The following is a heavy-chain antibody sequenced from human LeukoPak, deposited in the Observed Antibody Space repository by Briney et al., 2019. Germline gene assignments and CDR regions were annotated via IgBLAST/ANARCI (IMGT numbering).Heavy chain of an antibody. D-gene: IGHD4-17*01. Sequence: ASVKVSGKASGYTFTGYYMHWVRQAPGQGLEWMGWNNPNSGGTNYAQKFQGRVTMTRDTSISTAYMELSRLRSDDTAVYYCARVDLYGDLGYWGQGTLVTVSS. CDR2: NNPNSGGT. J-gene: IGHJ4*02. V-gene: IGHV1-2*02. CDR1: GYTFTGYY. CDR3: ARVDLYGDLGY.